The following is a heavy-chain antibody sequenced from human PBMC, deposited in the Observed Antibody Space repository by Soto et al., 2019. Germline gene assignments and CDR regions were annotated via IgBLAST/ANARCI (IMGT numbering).Heavy chain of an antibody. CDR1: GGTFSSYA. D-gene: IGHD5-18*01. CDR2: IIPMFGTA. CDR3: ASDNSDTAMV. Sequence: SVKVSCKASGGTFSSYAISWVRQAPGQGLEWMGGIIPMFGTANYAQKFQGRVTITAXXXXXXAXMXLXXXXSEXTAVYYCASDNSDTAMVWGQGTLVTVSS. J-gene: IGHJ4*02. V-gene: IGHV1-69*13.